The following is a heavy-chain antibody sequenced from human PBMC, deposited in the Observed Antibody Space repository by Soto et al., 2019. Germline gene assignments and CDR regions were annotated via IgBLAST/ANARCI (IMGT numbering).Heavy chain of an antibody. D-gene: IGHD3-10*01. V-gene: IGHV4-34*01. CDR1: GGSFSGYY. CDR3: ARGRGDRRITMVRGVIRWCSYYYGMDA. CDR2: INHSGST. J-gene: IGHJ6*02. Sequence: VSLTCAVYGGSFSGYYWSWIRQPPGKGLEWIGEINHSGSTNYNPSLTSRVTISVDTSKNQFSLKLSSVTAEDTAVSYCARGRGDRRITMVRGVIRWCSYYYGMDAWGQGTKVTASS.